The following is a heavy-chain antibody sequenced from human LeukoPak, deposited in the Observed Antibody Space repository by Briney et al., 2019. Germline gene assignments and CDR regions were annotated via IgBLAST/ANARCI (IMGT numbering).Heavy chain of an antibody. D-gene: IGHD6-19*01. Sequence: GGSLRLSCAASGFTFSSYGMHWVRQAPGKGLEWVAVISYDGSNKYYADSVKGRFTISRDNSKNTLYLQTNSLRAEDTAVYYCARDSSGWYWGQGTLVTVSS. CDR3: ARDSSGWY. J-gene: IGHJ4*02. CDR2: ISYDGSNK. CDR1: GFTFSSYG. V-gene: IGHV3-30*03.